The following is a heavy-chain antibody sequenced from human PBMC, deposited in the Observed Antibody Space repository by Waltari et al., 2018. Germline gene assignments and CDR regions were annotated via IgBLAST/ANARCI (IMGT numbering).Heavy chain of an antibody. CDR2: LVPDDVET. CDR3: AIEAGTAFDY. J-gene: IGHJ4*02. D-gene: IGHD1-7*01. Sequence: EVQLVQSGAEVKKPGATVKISCKVSGYNFTDYYMHWVQQAPGKGLEWMGLLVPDDVETIYAENFQGRITITADTSTDTINMELSSLRSEDTAFYYCAIEAGTAFDYWGQGTLVTVSS. V-gene: IGHV1-69-2*01. CDR1: GYNFTDYY.